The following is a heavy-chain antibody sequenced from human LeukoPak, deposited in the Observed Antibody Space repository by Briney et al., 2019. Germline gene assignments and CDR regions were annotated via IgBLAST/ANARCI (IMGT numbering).Heavy chain of an antibody. D-gene: IGHD3/OR15-3a*01. Sequence: ASVNVSCKASGGTFCNDAVSWVGQAPGEGLKWMGRVFPFLGTTNYAHNFHGRVPITADKDTQTAYMELRSLRSEDTAVYFCARGPSSDLRTGFFFGYFDDWGQGTLITVSS. CDR3: ARGPSSDLRTGFFFGYFDD. V-gene: IGHV1-69*04. CDR1: GGTFCNDA. J-gene: IGHJ4*02. CDR2: VFPFLGTT.